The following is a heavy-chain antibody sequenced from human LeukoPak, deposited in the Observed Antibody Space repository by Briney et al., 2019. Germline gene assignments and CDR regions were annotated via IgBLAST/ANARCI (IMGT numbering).Heavy chain of an antibody. D-gene: IGHD6-25*01. Sequence: GGSLRLSCAASGCTFSTYSVNWVRQAPGKGLEWVSYISSSSSTIYYADSVQGRFTISRDNAKNSLYLQMNSLRAEDTAVYYCARRITASGKHYFDHWGQGTLVTVSS. CDR1: GCTFSTYS. CDR3: ARRITASGKHYFDH. J-gene: IGHJ4*02. V-gene: IGHV3-48*01. CDR2: ISSSSSTI.